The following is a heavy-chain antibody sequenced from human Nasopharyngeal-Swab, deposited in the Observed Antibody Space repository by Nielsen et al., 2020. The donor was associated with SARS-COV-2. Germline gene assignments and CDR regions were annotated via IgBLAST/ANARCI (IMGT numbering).Heavy chain of an antibody. CDR2: IRYDGSNK. J-gene: IGHJ4*02. Sequence: VRQAPGKGLEWVAFIRYDGSNKYYADSVKGQFTISRDNSKNTLYLQMNSLRAEDTAVYYCAKEGDIVVVPAATKNRRGRREQNFDYWGQGTLVTVSS. CDR3: AKEGDIVVVPAATKNRRGRREQNFDY. D-gene: IGHD2-2*01. V-gene: IGHV3-30*02.